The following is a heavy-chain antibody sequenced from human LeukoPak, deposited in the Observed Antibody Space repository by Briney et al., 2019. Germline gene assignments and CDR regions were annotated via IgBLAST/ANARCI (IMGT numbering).Heavy chain of an antibody. J-gene: IGHJ4*02. V-gene: IGHV3-23*01. Sequence: GGSLRLSCAASGFIFAGSAMSWVRQAPGKGLEWVSGINGRGVGTYYADSVKGRFTISRDNSKNTLYLQMNSLRDEDTAVYYCAKQRAAQQLVPFFDFWGQGSLVSVSS. CDR2: INGRGVGT. CDR3: AKQRAAQQLVPFFDF. D-gene: IGHD6-13*01. CDR1: GFIFAGSA.